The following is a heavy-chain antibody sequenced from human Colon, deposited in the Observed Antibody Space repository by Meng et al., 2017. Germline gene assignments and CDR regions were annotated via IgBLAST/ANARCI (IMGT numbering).Heavy chain of an antibody. V-gene: IGHV6-1*01. CDR3: ASTENHF. CDR1: GDSVSSESAA. D-gene: IGHD1-26*01. Sequence: QVQLQQSGPGLVKPSQTLSLTCAISGDSVSSESAAWSWIRQSPSRGLEWLGRTYYRFKWYKDYAVSVKSRMGINPDTSKNQFSLRLNSETPEDTAVYYCASTENHFWGQGTLVTVSS. CDR2: TYYRFKWYK. J-gene: IGHJ4*02.